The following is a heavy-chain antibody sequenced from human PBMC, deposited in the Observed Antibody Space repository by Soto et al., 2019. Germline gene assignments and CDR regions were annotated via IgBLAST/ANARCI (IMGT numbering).Heavy chain of an antibody. CDR1: GYTFAAFA. Sequence: ASVKVSCKTSGYTFAAFAVHWVRQASGQRLEWMGWINVGNGDTKSSQNLQGRVTITRDTSASTVYMELSSLRSEDTAVYYCVRVGGSGWTHDFWGQGTLVTVSS. CDR3: VRVGGSGWTHDF. CDR2: INVGNGDT. D-gene: IGHD6-25*01. J-gene: IGHJ4*02. V-gene: IGHV1-3*01.